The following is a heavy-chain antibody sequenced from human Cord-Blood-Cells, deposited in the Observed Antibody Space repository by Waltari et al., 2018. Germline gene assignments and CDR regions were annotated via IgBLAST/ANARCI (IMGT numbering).Heavy chain of an antibody. CDR1: AYTFTRYD. J-gene: IGHJ2*01. D-gene: IGHD3-9*01. CDR3: ARSDYDIMTAPYSYFDL. Sequence: GQSGAEVKKPGASVRVSCKASAYTFTRYDINWVRQATGQRLEWLGWMNPNSGNTGYAQKFQGRVTTTRNTAIRTAYMKLCSLRSEETAVYYCARSDYDIMTAPYSYFDLWGRGTLVTVAS. CDR2: MNPNSGNT. V-gene: IGHV1-8*01.